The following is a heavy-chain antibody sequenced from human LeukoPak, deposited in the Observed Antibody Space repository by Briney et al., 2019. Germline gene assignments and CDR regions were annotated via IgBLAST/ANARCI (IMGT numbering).Heavy chain of an antibody. CDR3: ARVPGPNWFDP. V-gene: IGHV4-38-2*02. CDR1: GYSISSGYY. Sequence: SETLSLTCTVSGYSISSGYYWGWIRQPPGKGLEWIGSMYHTGSTYYNPSLKSRVTISVDTSKNQFSLKLSSVTAADTAVYYCARVPGPNWFDPWGQGTLVTVSS. J-gene: IGHJ5*02. CDR2: MYHTGST.